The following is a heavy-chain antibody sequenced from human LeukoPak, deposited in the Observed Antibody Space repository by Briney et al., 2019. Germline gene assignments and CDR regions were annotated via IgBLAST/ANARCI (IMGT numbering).Heavy chain of an antibody. CDR3: ARVPGPNWFDP. V-gene: IGHV4-38-2*02. CDR1: GYSISSGYY. Sequence: SETLSLTCTVSGYSISSGYYWGWIRQPPGKGLEWIGSMYHTGSTYYNPSLKSRVTISVDTSKNQFSLKLSSVTAADTAVYYCARVPGPNWFDPWGQGTLVTVSS. J-gene: IGHJ5*02. CDR2: MYHTGST.